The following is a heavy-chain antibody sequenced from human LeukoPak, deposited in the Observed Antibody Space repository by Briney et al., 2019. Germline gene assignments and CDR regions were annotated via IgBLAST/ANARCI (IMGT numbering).Heavy chain of an antibody. CDR3: AKDHCSSTSCLSFDAFDI. CDR1: GFTFSSYW. Sequence: PGGSLRLSCAASGFTFSSYWMSWVRQAPGKGLEWVANIKQDGSEKYYVDSVKGRFTISRDNAKNSLYLQMNSLRAEDTALYYCAKDHCSSTSCLSFDAFDIWGQGTMVTVSS. CDR2: IKQDGSEK. D-gene: IGHD2-2*01. V-gene: IGHV3-7*03. J-gene: IGHJ3*02.